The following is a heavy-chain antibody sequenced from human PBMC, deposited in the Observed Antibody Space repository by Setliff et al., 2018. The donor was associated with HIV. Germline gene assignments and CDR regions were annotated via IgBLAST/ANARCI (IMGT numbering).Heavy chain of an antibody. CDR1: GGSISSGSYY. Sequence: LSLTCTVSGGSISSGSYYWSWIRQPAGKGLEWIGRIYTSGSTTYNPSLKSRVTISVHTSKNQFSLKLNSVTAADTAVYYCARQYYYDSSGYHYYFDYWGPGTLVTVSS. CDR3: ARQYYYDSSGYHYYFDY. V-gene: IGHV4-61*02. CDR2: IYTSGST. J-gene: IGHJ4*02. D-gene: IGHD3-22*01.